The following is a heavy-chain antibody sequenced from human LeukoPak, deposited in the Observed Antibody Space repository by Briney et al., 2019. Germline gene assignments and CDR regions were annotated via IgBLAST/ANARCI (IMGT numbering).Heavy chain of an antibody. CDR1: GFTFSSYA. J-gene: IGHJ4*02. D-gene: IGHD1-26*01. CDR3: ASPSGGIVGATTHYFDY. Sequence: GGSLRLSCAASGFTFSSYAMHWVRQAPGKGLEWVAVISYDGSNKYYADSVKGRFTISRDNSKNTLYLQMNSLRAEDTAVYYCASPSGGIVGATTHYFDYWGQGTLVAVSS. V-gene: IGHV3-30-3*01. CDR2: ISYDGSNK.